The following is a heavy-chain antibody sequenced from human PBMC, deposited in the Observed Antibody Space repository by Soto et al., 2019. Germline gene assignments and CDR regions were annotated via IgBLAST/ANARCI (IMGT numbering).Heavy chain of an antibody. V-gene: IGHV1-46*01. CDR1: GYTFTNYY. CDR3: ARGVAAVGASL. J-gene: IGHJ4*02. D-gene: IGHD1-26*01. CDR2: INPSGGST. Sequence: QVQLVQSGAEVKKPGASVKVSCKASGYTFTNYYMHWVRQAPGQGLEWMGIINPSGGSTNYAQKFQGRVTLTRDTSTATVFMELSSLRSEDTPIYYCARGVAAVGASLWGQGTLVTVSS.